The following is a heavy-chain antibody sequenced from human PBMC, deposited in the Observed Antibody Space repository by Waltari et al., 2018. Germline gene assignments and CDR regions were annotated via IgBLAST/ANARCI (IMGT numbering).Heavy chain of an antibody. D-gene: IGHD3-10*01. CDR1: GYTFTGYY. J-gene: IGHJ4*02. Sequence: QVQLVQSGAEVKKPGASVKVSCKASGYTFTGYYMHWVRQAPGQGLEWMGRINPNSGGTNYAQKFQCRVTMTRDTSISTAYMELSRLRSDDTAVYYCARRVGSYKYPLDYWGQGTLVTVSS. CDR2: INPNSGGT. V-gene: IGHV1-2*06. CDR3: ARRVGSYKYPLDY.